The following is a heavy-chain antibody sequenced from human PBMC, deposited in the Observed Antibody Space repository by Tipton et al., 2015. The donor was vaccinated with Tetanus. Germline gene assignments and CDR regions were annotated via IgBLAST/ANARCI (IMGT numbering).Heavy chain of an antibody. CDR2: ISASGHPI. D-gene: IGHD3-3*01. Sequence: SLRLSCAASGFTFSFYWMSWIRQTPGKGLEWVAYISASGHPIFYTDSVKGRFTISTDNTKNHLYLQMNSLRVEDTGLYFCARDNYDSKDFSDYWGQGTLITVSS. V-gene: IGHV3-11*01. J-gene: IGHJ4*02. CDR3: ARDNYDSKDFSDY. CDR1: GFTFSFYW.